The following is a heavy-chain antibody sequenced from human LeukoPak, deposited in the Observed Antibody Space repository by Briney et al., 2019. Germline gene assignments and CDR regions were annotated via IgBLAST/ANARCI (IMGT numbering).Heavy chain of an antibody. CDR2: INHSGST. CDR3: ARGAPKEIQLWLRLRGVAFDI. D-gene: IGHD5-18*01. CDR1: GFTFSSFW. V-gene: IGHV4-34*01. Sequence: GSLRLSCEGSGFTFSSFWMSWVRQAPGKGLEWIGEINHSGSTNYNPSLKSRVTISVDTSKNQFSLKLNSVTAADTAVYYCARGAPKEIQLWLRLRGVAFDIWGQGTMVTVSS. J-gene: IGHJ3*02.